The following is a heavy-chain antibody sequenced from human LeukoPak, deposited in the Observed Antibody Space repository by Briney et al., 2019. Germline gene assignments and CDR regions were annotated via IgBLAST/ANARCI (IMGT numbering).Heavy chain of an antibody. Sequence: SETLSLTCTVSDGSITNYYWSWIRQFPGKGLEWIGCIYYSGYTKYNPSLRSRVTISIDTSNNQFSLKVTSVTAADTAVYYCATGGSGNFHDNWGQGALVTVSS. D-gene: IGHD3-10*01. CDR1: DGSITNYY. CDR2: IYYSGYT. J-gene: IGHJ4*02. CDR3: ATGGSGNFHDN. V-gene: IGHV4-59*01.